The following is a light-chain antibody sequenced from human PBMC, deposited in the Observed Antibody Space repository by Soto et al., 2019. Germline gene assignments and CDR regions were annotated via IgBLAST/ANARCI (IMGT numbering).Light chain of an antibody. CDR1: SSDVGGYNY. Sequence: QSALTQPASVSGSPGQSITISCTGTSSDVGGYNYVSWYQQHPGKAPKLMIYDVSNRPSGVSNRFSGSKSGNTASLTISGLQAEDEADYYFSSYTSSSILYVFGTGTKAPS. CDR3: SSYTSSSILYV. J-gene: IGLJ1*01. V-gene: IGLV2-14*01. CDR2: DVS.